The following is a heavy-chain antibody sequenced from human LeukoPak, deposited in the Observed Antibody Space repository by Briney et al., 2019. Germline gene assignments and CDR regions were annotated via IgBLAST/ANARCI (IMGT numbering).Heavy chain of an antibody. CDR3: ARAPNSDFWSGYSYYFDY. Sequence: PGGSLRLSCAASGFTFSSYWMHWVRQAPGKGLVGVSRINSDGSSTSYADSVKGRFTISIDNANNTLYLQMNSLSAEDTAVYYCARAPNSDFWSGYSYYFDYWSQGTLVTVSS. V-gene: IGHV3-74*01. CDR2: INSDGSST. D-gene: IGHD3-3*01. CDR1: GFTFSSYW. J-gene: IGHJ4*02.